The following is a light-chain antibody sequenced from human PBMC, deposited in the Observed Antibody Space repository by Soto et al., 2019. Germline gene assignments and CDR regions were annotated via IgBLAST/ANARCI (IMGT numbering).Light chain of an antibody. J-gene: IGKJ5*01. V-gene: IGKV1-5*01. CDR2: DAS. Sequence: EIQMTQSPSTLSASVGDRVTITCRASQSISNWLAWYQQKPGKAPKLLIFDASSLESGVPSRFSGSGSGTEFTLTISSLQPEDFATYYCLQDYNYPITFGQGTRLEIK. CDR1: QSISNW. CDR3: LQDYNYPIT.